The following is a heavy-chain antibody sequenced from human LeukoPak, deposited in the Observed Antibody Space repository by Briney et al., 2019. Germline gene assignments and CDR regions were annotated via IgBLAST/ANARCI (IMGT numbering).Heavy chain of an antibody. V-gene: IGHV1-2*02. CDR1: GYTFTDYF. D-gene: IGHD5-24*01. CDR2: INPNSGGT. CDR3: ARVMMTITPRFGDY. Sequence: ASVKVSCTASGYTFTDYFIHWVRQAPGQGLEWMGWINPNSGGTDYAQKFQGRVTMTSDTSIRSAYMDLSSLRFDDTAVYYCARVMMTITPRFGDYWGQGTLVSVSS. J-gene: IGHJ4*02.